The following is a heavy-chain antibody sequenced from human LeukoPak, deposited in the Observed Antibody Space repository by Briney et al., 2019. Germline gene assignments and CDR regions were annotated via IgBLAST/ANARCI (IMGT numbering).Heavy chain of an antibody. Sequence: ASVKVSCKASGYTFTTYDINSVRQATGQGLEWMGWMNPNSGNTGYTQKFQGRVTMTRNTSISTAYMELSSLRSEDTAVYYCARGRGSGHKENWFDPWGQGTLVTVSS. CDR2: MNPNSGNT. V-gene: IGHV1-8*01. CDR3: ARGRGSGHKENWFDP. D-gene: IGHD6-19*01. J-gene: IGHJ5*02. CDR1: GYTFTTYD.